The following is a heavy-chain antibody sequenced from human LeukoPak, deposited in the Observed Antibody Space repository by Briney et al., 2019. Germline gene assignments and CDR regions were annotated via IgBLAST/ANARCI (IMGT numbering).Heavy chain of an antibody. V-gene: IGHV3-23*01. CDR2: ISGSGGST. D-gene: IGHD6-13*01. CDR3: AKDRLARGIAAAGDAFDI. Sequence: GESLRLSCAASGFTFSNYAMSWVRQAPGKGLERVSGISGSGGSTYYAGSVKGRFTISRDNSENTLYLQMNSLRAEDTAVYYCAKDRLARGIAAAGDAFDIWGQGTMVTVSS. CDR1: GFTFSNYA. J-gene: IGHJ3*02.